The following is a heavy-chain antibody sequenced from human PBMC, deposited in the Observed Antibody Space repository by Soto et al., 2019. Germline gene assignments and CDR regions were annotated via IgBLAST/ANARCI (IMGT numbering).Heavy chain of an antibody. J-gene: IGHJ4*02. CDR3: ATPTYFRLVGPFDY. Sequence: EVQLLESGGGLVQPGGSLRLSCAASGFTFSSYAMSWVRQAPGKGLEWVSAISGSGGSTYYADSVKGRFTISRDNSKNTLYLQMNGLRAEDTAVYYCATPTYFRLVGPFDYWGQGTLVTVSS. D-gene: IGHD6-19*01. V-gene: IGHV3-23*01. CDR1: GFTFSSYA. CDR2: ISGSGGST.